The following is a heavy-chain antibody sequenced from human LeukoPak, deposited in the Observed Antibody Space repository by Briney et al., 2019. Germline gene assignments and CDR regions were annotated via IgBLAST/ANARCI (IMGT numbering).Heavy chain of an antibody. CDR1: GGSFSGYY. D-gene: IGHD3-10*01. V-gene: IGHV4-34*01. CDR3: ARGPPIGLRAGRYALRGSLDY. Sequence: PSETLSLTCAVYGGSFSGYYWSWIRQPPGKGLEWLGEINHSGSTNYNPSLKSRVTISVDTSKNQFSLKLNSVTAADTAVYYCARGPPIGLRAGRYALRGSLDYWGQGTLVTVSS. CDR2: INHSGST. J-gene: IGHJ4*02.